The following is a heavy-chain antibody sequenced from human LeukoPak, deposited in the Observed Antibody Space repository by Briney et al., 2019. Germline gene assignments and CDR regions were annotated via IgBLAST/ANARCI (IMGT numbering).Heavy chain of an antibody. CDR1: GFTFSDYG. CDR3: AREAFYSSGWYSLFGY. D-gene: IGHD6-19*01. CDR2: ISGSAGRT. J-gene: IGHJ4*02. V-gene: IGHV3-23*01. Sequence: PGGSLRLSCTTSGFTFSDYGMSWVRQAPGKGLEWVSGISGSAGRTYYADSVKGRITISRDKSKSTLFPQMNSLRAEDTAVYYCAREAFYSSGWYSLFGYWGQGTLVTVSS.